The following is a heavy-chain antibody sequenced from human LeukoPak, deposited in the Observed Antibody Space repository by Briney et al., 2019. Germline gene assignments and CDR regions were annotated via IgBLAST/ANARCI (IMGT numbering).Heavy chain of an antibody. D-gene: IGHD1-26*01. Sequence: HPGGSLRLSCAASGFTFSSYGMNWVRQAPGKGLEWVSRISKDGSSTYYADSVKGRFTISRDNAKNTLYLQMNSLRAEDTAVYYCARDEVGVGATHDYWGQGTLVTVSS. CDR3: ARDEVGVGATHDY. V-gene: IGHV3-74*01. CDR1: GFTFSSYG. CDR2: ISKDGSST. J-gene: IGHJ4*02.